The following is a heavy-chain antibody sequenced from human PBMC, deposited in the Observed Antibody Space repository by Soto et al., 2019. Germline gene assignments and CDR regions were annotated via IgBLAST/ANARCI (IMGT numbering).Heavy chain of an antibody. CDR1: GFTFSSYG. CDR2: ISYDGSNK. CDR3: AKGSLRFGELLSP. D-gene: IGHD3-10*01. Sequence: QVQLVESGGGVVQPGRSLRLSCAASGFTFSSYGMHWVRQAPGKGLEWVAVISYDGSNKYYADSVKGRFTISRDNSKNTLYLQMNSLRAEDTAVYYCAKGSLRFGELLSPWGQGTLVTVSS. J-gene: IGHJ5*02. V-gene: IGHV3-30*18.